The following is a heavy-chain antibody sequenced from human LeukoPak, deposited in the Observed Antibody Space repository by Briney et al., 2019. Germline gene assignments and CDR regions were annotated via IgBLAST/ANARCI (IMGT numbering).Heavy chain of an antibody. CDR3: ARGFPSSSRWFDP. CDR2: INHSGST. V-gene: IGHV4-34*01. CDR1: GGSFSGYH. Sequence: ALETLSLTCGVYGGSFSGYHWTWIRLRPGKGLEWIGDINHSGSTHYNPSLKSRVTISVDTSNNQFSLKLHSVTAADTAVYYCARGFPSSSRWFDPWGQGTLVTVSS. J-gene: IGHJ5*02. D-gene: IGHD6-6*01.